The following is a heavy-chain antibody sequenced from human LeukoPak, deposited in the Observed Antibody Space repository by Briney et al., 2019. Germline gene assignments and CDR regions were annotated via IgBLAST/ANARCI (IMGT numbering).Heavy chain of an antibody. CDR3: ARVIVVVPAARASPGVYYMDV. Sequence: SETLSLTCTVSGGSISSGSYYWSWIRQPAGKGLEWIGRIYTSGSTNYNPSLKSRVTISVDTSKNQFSLKLSSVTAADTAVYYCARVIVVVPAARASPGVYYMDVWGRGTTVTVSS. CDR2: IYTSGST. V-gene: IGHV4-61*02. D-gene: IGHD2-2*01. J-gene: IGHJ6*03. CDR1: GGSISSGSYY.